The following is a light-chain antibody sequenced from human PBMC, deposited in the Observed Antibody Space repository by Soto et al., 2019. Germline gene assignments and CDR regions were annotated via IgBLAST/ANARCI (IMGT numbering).Light chain of an antibody. Sequence: QSVLTQPASVSGSPGQSITISCTGTSSDVGGYNSVSWYRQDPGKAPKLIIYDVTYRPSGVSNRFSGSKSGNTAYLTISGLHSEHDAHYHCSSFTSSITYVSGTGSKVTVL. CDR1: SSDVGGYNS. V-gene: IGLV2-14*01. CDR3: SSFTSSITYV. CDR2: DVT. J-gene: IGLJ1*01.